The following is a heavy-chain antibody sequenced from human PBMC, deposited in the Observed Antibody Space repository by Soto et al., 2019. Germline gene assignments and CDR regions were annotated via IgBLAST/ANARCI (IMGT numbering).Heavy chain of an antibody. CDR3: AKGQYSGVAGGLDY. CDR2: ISGSGGST. CDR1: GLTFKSYA. D-gene: IGHD1-26*01. J-gene: IGHJ4*02. V-gene: IGHV3-23*01. Sequence: GGSLRLSCAASGLTFKSYAMSWVRQAPGKGLEWVSGISGSGGSTDYADSVKGRFTVSRDNSKNTLYLQMNSLRVEDTALYYCAKGQYSGVAGGLDYWGQGTLVTVSS.